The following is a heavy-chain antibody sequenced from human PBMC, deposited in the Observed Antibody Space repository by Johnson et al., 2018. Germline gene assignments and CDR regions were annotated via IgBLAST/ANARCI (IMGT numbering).Heavy chain of an antibody. CDR1: GGTFSSYA. Sequence: QVQLVQSGAEVKKPGSSVKVSCKASGGTFSSYAISWVRQAPGQGLEWMGGIIPIFGTAYYALKFQGRVTITADESTGTAYMELSSLRSEDTAVYYCARDESRGEMATIWSYYGRDVWGQGTTVTVSS. D-gene: IGHD5-24*01. CDR2: IIPIFGTA. V-gene: IGHV1-69*12. CDR3: ARDESRGEMATIWSYYGRDV. J-gene: IGHJ6*02.